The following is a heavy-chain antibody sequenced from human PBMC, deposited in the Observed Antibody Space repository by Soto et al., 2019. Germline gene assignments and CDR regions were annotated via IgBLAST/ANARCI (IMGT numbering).Heavy chain of an antibody. CDR2: ISWNSGSI. V-gene: IGHV3-9*01. D-gene: IGHD3-22*01. Sequence: SLRLSCAASGFTFDDYAMHWVRQAPGKGLEWVSGISWNSGSIGYADSVKGRFTISRDNAKNSLYLQMNSLRAEDTALYYCAKDIAANYDSSGPLPDYWGQGTLVTVSS. CDR1: GFTFDDYA. J-gene: IGHJ4*02. CDR3: AKDIAANYDSSGPLPDY.